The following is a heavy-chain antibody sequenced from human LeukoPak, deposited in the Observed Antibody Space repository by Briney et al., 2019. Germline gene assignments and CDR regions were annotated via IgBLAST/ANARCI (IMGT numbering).Heavy chain of an antibody. CDR1: GYTFTSYG. CDR2: ISAYNGNT. Sequence: ASVKVSCKASGYTFTSYGISWVRQAPGQGLEWMGWISAYNGNTNYAQKLQGRVTMTTDTSTSTAYMELSSLRSEDTAVYYCARVARDGYNILPAPQWYDYWGQGTLVTVSS. V-gene: IGHV1-18*01. CDR3: ARVARDGYNILPAPQWYDY. J-gene: IGHJ4*02. D-gene: IGHD5-24*01.